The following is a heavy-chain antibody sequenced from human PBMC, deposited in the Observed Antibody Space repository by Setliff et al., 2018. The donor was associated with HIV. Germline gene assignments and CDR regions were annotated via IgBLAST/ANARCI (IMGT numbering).Heavy chain of an antibody. D-gene: IGHD6-13*01. V-gene: IGHV4-38-2*01. CDR2: IYHSGTT. CDR3: ARIGSGWSVGWFDP. CDR1: GYSISSGYY. Sequence: SETLSLTCAVSGYSISSGYYWGWIRQPPGKGLEWVGSIYHSGTTYYNPSLKSRVTISIDTSKNQLSLKLRSVTAADTAVYYCARIGSGWSVGWFDPWGQGTQVTVSS. J-gene: IGHJ5*02.